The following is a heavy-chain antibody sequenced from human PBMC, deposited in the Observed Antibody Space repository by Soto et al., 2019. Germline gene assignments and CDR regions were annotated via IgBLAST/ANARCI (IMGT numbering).Heavy chain of an antibody. CDR2: ISAYNGNT. CDR3: ARVQRGYCSGGSCYYGLDY. Sequence: ASVKVSCKASGYTFTSYGISWVRQAPGQGLEWMGWISAYNGNTNYAQKLQGRVTMTTDTSTSTAYMELRSLRSDDTAVYYCARVQRGYCSGGSCYYGLDYWGQGTLVTVSS. V-gene: IGHV1-18*01. D-gene: IGHD2-15*01. CDR1: GYTFTSYG. J-gene: IGHJ4*02.